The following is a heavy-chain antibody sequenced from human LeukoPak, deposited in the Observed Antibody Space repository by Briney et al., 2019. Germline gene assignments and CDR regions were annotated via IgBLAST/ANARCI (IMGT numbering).Heavy chain of an antibody. V-gene: IGHV1-69*13. CDR1: GGTFSSYA. CDR2: IIPIFGTA. D-gene: IGHD7-27*01. CDR3: ATSRALGLGDIDY. J-gene: IGHJ4*02. Sequence: ASVKVSCKASGGTFSSYAISWVRQAPGQGLEWMGGIIPIFGTANYAQKFQGRVTITADESTSTAYMELSSLRSEDTAVYYCATSRALGLGDIDYWGQGTLVTVSS.